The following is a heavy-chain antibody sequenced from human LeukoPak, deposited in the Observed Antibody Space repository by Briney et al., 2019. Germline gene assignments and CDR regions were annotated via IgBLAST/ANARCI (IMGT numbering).Heavy chain of an antibody. D-gene: IGHD6-13*01. CDR2: IYYSGST. V-gene: IGHV4-59*13. CDR1: GGPISSYY. CDR3: ARAKPGYSSSWYSYYYYMDV. Sequence: SETLSLTCTVSGGPISSYYGSWIRQPPGKGLEWIGYIYYSGSTNYNPSLKRRVTISVDTSTNQFSLKLSSVTAADTAVYYCARAKPGYSSSWYSYYYYMDVWGKGTTVTVSS. J-gene: IGHJ6*03.